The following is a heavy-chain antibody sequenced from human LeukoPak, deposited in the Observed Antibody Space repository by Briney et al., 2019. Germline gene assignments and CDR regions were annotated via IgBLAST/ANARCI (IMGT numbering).Heavy chain of an antibody. Sequence: GGSLRLSCTVSGFTVSSNSMSWVRQAPGKGLEWVSFIYSDNTHYSDSVKGRFTISRDNSQNTVSLQVNNLRTEDTALYYCAKTSLSDASGHYYYMDVWGKGTTVTVSS. J-gene: IGHJ6*03. CDR2: IYSDNT. CDR1: GFTVSSNS. CDR3: AKTSLSDASGHYYYMDV. V-gene: IGHV3-66*03. D-gene: IGHD3-3*01.